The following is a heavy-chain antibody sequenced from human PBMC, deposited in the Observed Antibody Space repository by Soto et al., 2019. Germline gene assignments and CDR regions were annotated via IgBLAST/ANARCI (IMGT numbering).Heavy chain of an antibody. V-gene: IGHV3-30-3*01. CDR3: ARGLFGGLRWLRLQVDY. Sequence: GGSLRLSCAASGFTFSSYAMHWVRQAPGKGLEWVAVISYDGSNKYYADSVKGRFTISRDNSKNTLYLQMNSLRAEDTAVYYCARGLFGGLRWLRLQVDYWCQGTLVTVSS. J-gene: IGHJ4*02. CDR2: ISYDGSNK. CDR1: GFTFSSYA. D-gene: IGHD5-12*01.